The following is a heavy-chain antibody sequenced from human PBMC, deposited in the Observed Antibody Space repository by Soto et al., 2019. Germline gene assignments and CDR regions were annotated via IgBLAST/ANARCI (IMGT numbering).Heavy chain of an antibody. V-gene: IGHV4-34*01. Sequence: SETLSLTCAVYGGSFSGYYWSWIRQPPGKGLEWIGEINHSGSTNYNPSLKSRVTISVDTSKNQFSLKLSSVTAADTAVYYCARWAVVGTIRWLGHSSNWFVPWGQGTLVTVSS. CDR2: INHSGST. J-gene: IGHJ5*02. CDR3: ARWAVVGTIRWLGHSSNWFVP. CDR1: GGSFSGYY. D-gene: IGHD5-12*01.